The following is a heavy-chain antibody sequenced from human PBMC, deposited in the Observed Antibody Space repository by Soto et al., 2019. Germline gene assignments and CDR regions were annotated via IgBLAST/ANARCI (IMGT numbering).Heavy chain of an antibody. V-gene: IGHV3-30-3*01. CDR3: ARDHPDPFYYYGMDV. Sequence: GGSLRLSCAASGFTFSSYAMHWVRQAPGKGLEWVAVISYDGSNKYYADSVKGRFTISRDNSKNTLYLQMNSLRAEDTAVYYCARDHPDPFYYYGMDVWGQGTTVTVSS. CDR2: ISYDGSNK. CDR1: GFTFSSYA. J-gene: IGHJ6*02.